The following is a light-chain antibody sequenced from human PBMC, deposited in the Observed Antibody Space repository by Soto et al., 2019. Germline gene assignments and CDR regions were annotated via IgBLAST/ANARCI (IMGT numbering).Light chain of an antibody. CDR2: EDN. CDR3: SSYTTTSTYV. Sequence: QSALTQPASVSGSPGQSITISCTGTSSDVGGYNSVSWYQQEPGKAPKLLIYEDNNRFSGVSNRFSGSKSGNTASLTISGLLTEDDADYYCSSYTTTSTYVFGTGTKVTVL. V-gene: IGLV2-14*01. J-gene: IGLJ1*01. CDR1: SSDVGGYNS.